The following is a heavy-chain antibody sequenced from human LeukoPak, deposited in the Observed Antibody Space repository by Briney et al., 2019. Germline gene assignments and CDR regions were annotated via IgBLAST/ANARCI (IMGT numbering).Heavy chain of an antibody. CDR1: GFRFSNYC. D-gene: IGHD3-22*01. CDR2: ISYDGSDK. V-gene: IGHV3-30*03. CDR3: AITGGDSSGYIDY. J-gene: IGHJ4*02. Sequence: GRSLRLACAASGFRFSNYCMHWVRQDPGKGREWVAVISYDGSDKSYADFAKGRFTISRDNSKNTLYLQMDSLKTEDTAMYYCAITGGDSSGYIDYWGQGTLVTVSS.